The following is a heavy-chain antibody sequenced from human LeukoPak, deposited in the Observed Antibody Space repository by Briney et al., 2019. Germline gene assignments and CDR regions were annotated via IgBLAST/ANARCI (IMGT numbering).Heavy chain of an antibody. CDR1: GGTFSSYA. CDR3: ARDRSGYQNNPNWFDP. Sequence: SVKVSCKASGGTFSSYAISWVRQAPGQGLEWMGRIIPIFGTANYAQRFQGRVTITTDESTSTAYMELSSLRSEDTAVYYCARDRSGYQNNPNWFDPWGQGTLVTVSS. CDR2: IIPIFGTA. J-gene: IGHJ5*02. V-gene: IGHV1-69*05. D-gene: IGHD5-12*01.